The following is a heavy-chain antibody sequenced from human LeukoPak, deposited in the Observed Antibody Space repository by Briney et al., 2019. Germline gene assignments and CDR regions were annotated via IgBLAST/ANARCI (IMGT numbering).Heavy chain of an antibody. Sequence: PSETLSLTCTVSGGSISSYYWNWIRQPPGKGLEWIGYIYYSGSSNYNPSLKSRVTISVDTSKNQFSLKLSSVTAADTAVYYCATSRLVTYNWFDPWGQGTLVTVSS. CDR3: ATSRLVTYNWFDP. V-gene: IGHV4-59*01. J-gene: IGHJ5*02. D-gene: IGHD3-9*01. CDR1: GGSISSYY. CDR2: IYYSGSS.